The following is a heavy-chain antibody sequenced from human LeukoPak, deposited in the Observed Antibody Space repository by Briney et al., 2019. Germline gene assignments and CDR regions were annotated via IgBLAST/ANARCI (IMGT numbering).Heavy chain of an antibody. CDR3: AKELYSERVVDS. CDR2: ISGGGVTT. D-gene: IGHD6-13*01. CDR1: GFTFSPYA. J-gene: IGHJ4*02. V-gene: IGHV3-23*01. Sequence: GGSLRLSCSASGFTFSPYAMSWVRQAPGKGLEWVSAISGGGVTTYYADSVKGRFTISRDNSKNTLYLQMNSLRAEDTAVYYCAKELYSERVVDSWGQGALVTVSS.